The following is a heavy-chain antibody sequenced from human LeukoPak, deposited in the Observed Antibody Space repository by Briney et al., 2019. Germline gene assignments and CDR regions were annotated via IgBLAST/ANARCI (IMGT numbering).Heavy chain of an antibody. CDR2: ISSSSSTI. Sequence: PGGSLRLSCAASGFTFSSYSMNWVRQAPGKGLEWVSYISSSSSTIYYADSVKGRFTISRDNAKNSLYLQMNSLRAEDTAVYYCARQPYYDFWSDVEMDVWGKGTTVTVSS. D-gene: IGHD3-3*01. CDR3: ARQPYYDFWSDVEMDV. V-gene: IGHV3-48*01. J-gene: IGHJ6*04. CDR1: GFTFSSYS.